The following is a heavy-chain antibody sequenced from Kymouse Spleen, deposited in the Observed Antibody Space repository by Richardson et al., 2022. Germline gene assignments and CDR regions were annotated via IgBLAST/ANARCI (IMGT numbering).Heavy chain of an antibody. CDR1: GGSFSGYY. D-gene: IGHD6-19*01. CDR2: INHSGST. Sequence: QVQLQQWGAGLLKPSETLSLTCAVYGGSFSGYYWSWIRQPPGKGLEWIGEINHSGSTNYNPSLKSRVTISVDTSKNQFSLKLSSVTAADTAVYYCARHGYSSGWFDYWGQGTLVTVSS. CDR3: ARHGYSSGWFDY. J-gene: IGHJ4*02. V-gene: IGHV4-34*01.